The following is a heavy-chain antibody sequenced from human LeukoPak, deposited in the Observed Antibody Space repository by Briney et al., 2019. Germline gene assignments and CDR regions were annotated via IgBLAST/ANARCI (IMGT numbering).Heavy chain of an antibody. J-gene: IGHJ6*03. CDR2: ISFSGSTI. V-gene: IGHV3-48*03. CDR3: TRQVGASSYYYYIDV. CDR1: GFTFSGYE. D-gene: IGHD1-26*01. Sequence: GGSLRLSCAASGFTFSGYEINWVRQAPGKGLEWVSYISFSGSTIYYADSVKGRFTISRDNAKNSLYLQMSSLRAEDTAVYYCTRQVGASSYYYYIDVWGKGTTVTVSS.